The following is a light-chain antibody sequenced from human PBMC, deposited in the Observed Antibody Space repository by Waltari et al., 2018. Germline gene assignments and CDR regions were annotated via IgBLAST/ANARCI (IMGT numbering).Light chain of an antibody. Sequence: SYVLTQPPSVSVAPGKTVRITCGGNKIASKRVHWYQQRPGQAPVLVVNDDYDRPSGIPERFSGSKSGNTATLTISGVEAGDEADYSCQVWDGSSDHYVFGTGTKVTVL. V-gene: IGLV3-21*03. J-gene: IGLJ1*01. CDR2: DDY. CDR1: KIASKR. CDR3: QVWDGSSDHYV.